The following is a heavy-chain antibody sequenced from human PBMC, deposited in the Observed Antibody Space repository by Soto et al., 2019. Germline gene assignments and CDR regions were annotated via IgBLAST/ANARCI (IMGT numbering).Heavy chain of an antibody. CDR2: IYYSGST. CDR1: GGSLSSYY. V-gene: IGHV4-59*01. D-gene: IGHD3-9*01. J-gene: IGHJ6*02. Sequence: SETLSLTCTVSGGSLSSYYWSWIRQPPGKGLEWIGYIYYSGSTNYNPSLKSRVTISVDTSKNQFSLKLSSVTAADTAVYYCARAPTPYDILTGYLHYYYYGMDVWGQGTTVTVSS. CDR3: ARAPTPYDILTGYLHYYYYGMDV.